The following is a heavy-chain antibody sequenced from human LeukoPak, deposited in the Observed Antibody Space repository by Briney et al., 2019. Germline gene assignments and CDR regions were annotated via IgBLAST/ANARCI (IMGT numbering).Heavy chain of an antibody. V-gene: IGHV3-53*01. Sequence: GGSLRLSCAASGFTVSSNYMSWVRQAPGQGLERVSVIYSGDSVYYADSVKGRFTISRDNSKNTLYLQMNSLRAEDTAVYYCARNLGATGPHDAFDIWGQGTMVTVSS. CDR3: ARNLGATGPHDAFDI. CDR1: GFTVSSNY. J-gene: IGHJ3*02. D-gene: IGHD1-26*01. CDR2: IYSGDSV.